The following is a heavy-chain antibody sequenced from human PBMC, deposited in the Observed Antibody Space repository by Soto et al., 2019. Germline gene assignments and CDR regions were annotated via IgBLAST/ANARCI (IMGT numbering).Heavy chain of an antibody. J-gene: IGHJ4*02. CDR3: AKTYYYDSSGPSVFDY. Sequence: LRLSCAASGFTFSSYGMHWVRQAPGKGLEWVAVISYDGSNKYYADSVKGRFTISRDNSKNTLYLQMNSLRAEDTAVYYCAKTYYYDSSGPSVFDYWGQGTLVTVSS. D-gene: IGHD3-22*01. CDR2: ISYDGSNK. V-gene: IGHV3-30*18. CDR1: GFTFSSYG.